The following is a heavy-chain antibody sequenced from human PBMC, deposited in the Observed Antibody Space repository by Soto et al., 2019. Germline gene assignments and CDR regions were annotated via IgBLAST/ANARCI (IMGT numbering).Heavy chain of an antibody. J-gene: IGHJ5*02. CDR3: ARMTTVTTWWFDP. Sequence: ASVKVSCKASGGTFSSYAISWVRQAPGQGLEWMGGIIPIFGTANYAQKFQGRVTITADESTSTAYMELSSLRSEDTAVYYCARMTTVTTWWFDPWGQGTLVTVSS. CDR1: GGTFSSYA. V-gene: IGHV1-69*13. CDR2: IIPIFGTA. D-gene: IGHD4-17*01.